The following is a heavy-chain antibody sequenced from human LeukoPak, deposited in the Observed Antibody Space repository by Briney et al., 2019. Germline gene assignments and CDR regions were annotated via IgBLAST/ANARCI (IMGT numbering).Heavy chain of an antibody. D-gene: IGHD3-22*01. CDR3: ATDQSSGYYYFDY. CDR2: FDPEDGGT. V-gene: IGHV1-24*01. J-gene: IGHJ4*02. Sequence: GASGKVSCKVSGYTLTELSMHWVRQAPGKGLEWMGGFDPEDGGTIYAHKVQGRVTLNQDTYPDTAYMELSSLRSEDTAVYYCATDQSSGYYYFDYWGQGTLVPVSS. CDR1: GYTLTELS.